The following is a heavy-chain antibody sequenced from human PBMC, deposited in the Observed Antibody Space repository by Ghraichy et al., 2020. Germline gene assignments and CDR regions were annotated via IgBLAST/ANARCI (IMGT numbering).Heavy chain of an antibody. V-gene: IGHV3-48*02. CDR2: ISSSSSTI. CDR1: GFTFSSYS. D-gene: IGHD2-15*01. Sequence: GGSLRLSCAASGFTFSSYSMNWVRQAPGKGLEWVSYISSSSSTIYYADSVKGRFTISRDNAKNSLYLQMNSLRDEDTAVYYCARGGGYCSGGSCTDYYYGMDVWGQGTTVTVSS. J-gene: IGHJ6*02. CDR3: ARGGGYCSGGSCTDYYYGMDV.